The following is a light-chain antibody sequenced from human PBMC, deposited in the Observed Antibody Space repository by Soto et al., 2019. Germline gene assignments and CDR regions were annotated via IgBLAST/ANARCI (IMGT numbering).Light chain of an antibody. J-gene: IGKJ2*01. V-gene: IGKV3-20*01. Sequence: EIVLTQSPGPLSLSPGESATLSCRASQRVSSNSLAWFQQKPGQAPRLLIYGASSRATGIPDRFSGSGSGTDFTLTISRLEPEDFAVYYCQQFGTSLYTFGQGTKLEIK. CDR2: GAS. CDR1: QRVSSNS. CDR3: QQFGTSLYT.